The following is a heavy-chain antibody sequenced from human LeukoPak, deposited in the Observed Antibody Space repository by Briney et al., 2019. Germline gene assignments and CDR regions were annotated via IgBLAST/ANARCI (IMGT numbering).Heavy chain of an antibody. CDR1: GYTFIDYY. Sequence: PSASVKVSCKASGYTFIDYYIRWLRQAPGQGLEWMGCIDPHSGGTKYAQKLQGRVTMTRDTSISTAYMELSRLRSDDTAMFYCAREYYDSSGTKYAFDIWGQGTMVTVSS. V-gene: IGHV1-2*02. J-gene: IGHJ3*02. CDR3: AREYYDSSGTKYAFDI. D-gene: IGHD3-22*01. CDR2: IDPHSGGT.